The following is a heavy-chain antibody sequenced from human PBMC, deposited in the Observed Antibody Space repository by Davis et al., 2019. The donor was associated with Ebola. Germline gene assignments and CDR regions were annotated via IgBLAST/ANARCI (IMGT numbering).Heavy chain of an antibody. J-gene: IGHJ4*02. CDR2: ISGSGGST. CDR1: GFTFSSYA. V-gene: IGHV3-23*01. CDR3: AKETSYYYDSSGYYLQYYFDY. Sequence: GGSLRLSCAASGFTFSSYAMSWVRQAPGKGLEWVSAISGSGGSTYYADSVKGRFTISRDNSKNTLYLQMNSLRAEDTAVYYCAKETSYYYDSSGYYLQYYFDYWGQGTLVTVSS. D-gene: IGHD3-22*01.